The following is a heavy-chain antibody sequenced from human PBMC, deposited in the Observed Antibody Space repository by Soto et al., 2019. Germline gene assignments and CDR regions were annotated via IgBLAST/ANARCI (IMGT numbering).Heavy chain of an antibody. CDR3: ARVGSSCHSGGCYYYYGLGV. CDR1: GDSVGNGPYY. J-gene: IGHJ6*02. D-gene: IGHD1-26*01. Sequence: QVRLQESGPGLVKPSETLSLSCLVSGDSVGNGPYYWSWIRQSPGEGLEWIAYIYYSGSTNVNPSLESRVNISIHMSKNQFFLELRSVTAADAAVYFCARVGSSCHSGGCYYYYGLGVWGQGTTVAISS. CDR2: IYYSGST. V-gene: IGHV4-61*01.